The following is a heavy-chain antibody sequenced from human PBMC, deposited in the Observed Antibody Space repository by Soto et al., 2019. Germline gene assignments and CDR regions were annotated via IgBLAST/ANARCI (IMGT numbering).Heavy chain of an antibody. CDR2: ISGDGSST. J-gene: IGHJ4*02. Sequence: VQLVESGGGLVQPGGSLRLSCAASGFTFNNYWMHWVRQAPGKALVWVAHISGDGSSTTYADSAKGRFTVSRDHAKNTLYLQMNSLRVEDTAVYYCARAVVIGTLAGYWGQGALVTVS. CDR1: GFTFNNYW. CDR3: ARAVVIGTLAGY. D-gene: IGHD2-21*01. V-gene: IGHV3-74*01.